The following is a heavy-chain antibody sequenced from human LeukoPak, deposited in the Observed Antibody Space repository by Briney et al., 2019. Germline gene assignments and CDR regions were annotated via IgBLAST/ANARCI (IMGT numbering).Heavy chain of an antibody. CDR2: ISSSSSYI. V-gene: IGHV3-21*01. CDR3: ARRHYYDSSGYYYVGYYFDY. J-gene: IGHJ4*02. Sequence: GGSLRLSCAASGFAFSSYSMNWVRQAPGKGLEWVSSISSSSSYIYYADSVKGRFTISRDNAKNSLYLQMNSLRAEDTAVYYCARRHYYDSSGYYYVGYYFDYWGQGTLVTVSS. D-gene: IGHD3-22*01. CDR1: GFAFSSYS.